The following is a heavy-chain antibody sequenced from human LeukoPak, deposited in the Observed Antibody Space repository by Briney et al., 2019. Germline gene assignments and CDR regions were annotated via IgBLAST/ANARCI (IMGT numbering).Heavy chain of an antibody. CDR3: ARSLIPRRWYFDL. CDR2: ISTGGSYK. Sequence: PGGSLSLSCAVSGFTFSSFPFHWVRQAPGKGLEWVAAISTGGSYKYHGASVKGQFTISRDNPMNTLYLQMTGLRPDDTAVYYCARSLIPRRWYFDLWGRGTLVTVSS. D-gene: IGHD3-16*01. V-gene: IGHV3-30*04. J-gene: IGHJ2*01. CDR1: GFTFSSFP.